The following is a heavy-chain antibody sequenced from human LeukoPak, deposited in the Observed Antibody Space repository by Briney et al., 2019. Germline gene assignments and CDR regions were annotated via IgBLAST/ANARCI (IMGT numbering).Heavy chain of an antibody. J-gene: IGHJ4*02. D-gene: IGHD1-26*01. CDR2: ISSNGDST. Sequence: PGGSLRLSCAASGFTFTTYAMHWVRQAPGKGLEYVSAISSNGDSTYYANSVKGRFTISRDNSKNTLYLQMGSLRAEDMAVYYCVKSNRGSYSDLFRKFDDWGQGTLVTVSS. V-gene: IGHV3-64*01. CDR1: GFTFTTYA. CDR3: VKSNRGSYSDLFRKFDD.